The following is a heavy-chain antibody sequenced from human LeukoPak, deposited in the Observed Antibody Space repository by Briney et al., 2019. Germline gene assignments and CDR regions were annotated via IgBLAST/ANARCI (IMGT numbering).Heavy chain of an antibody. CDR3: TRVRGRYGFDY. V-gene: IGHV3-49*04. Sequence: PGGSLRLSCTASGFTFGDYAMSWVRQAPGKGLEWVGFIRSKAYGGTTEYAASVKGRFTISRDDSKSIAYLQMNSLKTEDTAVYYCTRVRGRYGFDYWGQGTLDTVSS. J-gene: IGHJ4*02. CDR1: GFTFGDYA. D-gene: IGHD5-18*01. CDR2: IRSKAYGGTT.